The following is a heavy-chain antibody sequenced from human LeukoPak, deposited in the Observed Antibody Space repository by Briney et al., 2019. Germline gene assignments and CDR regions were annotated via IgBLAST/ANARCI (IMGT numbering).Heavy chain of an antibody. J-gene: IGHJ4*02. D-gene: IGHD1-7*01. V-gene: IGHV4-59*02. CDR2: IYHSGTT. CDR3: ATGSSYPPGELDY. CDR1: GGSVSNYY. Sequence: SETLSLTCTVSGGSVSNYYWSWVRQPPGKGLEYIGYIYHSGTTNYNPSLKSRVTMSLDTSKDQFSLKLSSVTAADTALYYCATGSSYPPGELDYWGQGSLVTVSS.